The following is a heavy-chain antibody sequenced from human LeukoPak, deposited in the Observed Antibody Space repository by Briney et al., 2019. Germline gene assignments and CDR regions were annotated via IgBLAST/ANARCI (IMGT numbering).Heavy chain of an antibody. Sequence: SETLSLTCTVSGGSISSYYWSWIRQPPGKGLEWIWYIYYSGSINYNPSLKSRVTISVDTSKNQFSLKLSSVTAADTAVYYCARDRGVAYCSGGSCLTPPYDYWGQGTLVTVSS. CDR2: IYYSGSI. V-gene: IGHV4-59*12. D-gene: IGHD2-15*01. CDR3: ARDRGVAYCSGGSCLTPPYDY. J-gene: IGHJ4*02. CDR1: GGSISSYY.